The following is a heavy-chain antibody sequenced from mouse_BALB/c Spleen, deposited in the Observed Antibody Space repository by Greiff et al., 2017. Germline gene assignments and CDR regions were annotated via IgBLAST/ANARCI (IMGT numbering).Heavy chain of an antibody. D-gene: IGHD2-1*01. V-gene: IGHV5-17*02. CDR1: GFTFSSFG. J-gene: IGHJ3*01. Sequence: EVKVEESGGGLVQPGGSRKLSCAASGFTFSSFGMHWVRQAPEKGLEWVAYISSGSSTIYYADTVKGRFTISRDNPKNTLFLQMTSLRSEDTAMYYCARDGNYGAWFAYWGQGTLVTVSA. CDR2: ISSGSSTI. CDR3: ARDGNYGAWFAY.